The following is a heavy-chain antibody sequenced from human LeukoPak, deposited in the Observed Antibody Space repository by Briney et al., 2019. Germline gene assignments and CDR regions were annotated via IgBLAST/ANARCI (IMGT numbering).Heavy chain of an antibody. CDR3: ARAPEYSSSSDNPDFWFDP. Sequence: GASVKVSCKASGGTFSSYAISWVRQAPGQGLEWMGRIIPILGIANYAQKFQGRVTITADKSTSTAYMELSSLRSEDTAVYYCARAPEYSSSSDNPDFWFDPWGQGTLVTVSS. CDR1: GGTFSSYA. J-gene: IGHJ5*02. D-gene: IGHD6-6*01. V-gene: IGHV1-69*04. CDR2: IIPILGIA.